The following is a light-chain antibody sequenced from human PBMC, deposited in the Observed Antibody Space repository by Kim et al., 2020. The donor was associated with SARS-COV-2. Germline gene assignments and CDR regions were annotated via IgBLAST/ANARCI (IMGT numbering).Light chain of an antibody. J-gene: IGKJ1*01. CDR2: VAS. V-gene: IGKV3-20*01. CDR3: QQYGSSPWT. Sequence: EIVLTQSPGTLSLSPGERATLSCRASQSVSSSYLAWYQQKPGQAPRVLIYVASSRATGIPDRFSGSGSGTDFTLTISRLEPEDFAVYYCQQYGSSPWTFGQGTKVDIK. CDR1: QSVSSSY.